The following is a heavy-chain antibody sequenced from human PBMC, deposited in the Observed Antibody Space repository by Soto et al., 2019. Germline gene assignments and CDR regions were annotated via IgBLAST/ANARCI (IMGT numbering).Heavy chain of an antibody. Sequence: GGSVRQSCVESAFVFIGHGMHCIRQAPGKGLQWVGVIWSDGSNQRYAESVKGRFTISRDNSKNTLYLQMNSLRAEDTAVYYCARERTFGENNHNYMDVWGTGITVTV. V-gene: IGHV3-33*01. D-gene: IGHD3-10*01. CDR2: IWSDGSNQ. J-gene: IGHJ6*03. CDR1: AFVFIGHG. CDR3: ARERTFGENNHNYMDV.